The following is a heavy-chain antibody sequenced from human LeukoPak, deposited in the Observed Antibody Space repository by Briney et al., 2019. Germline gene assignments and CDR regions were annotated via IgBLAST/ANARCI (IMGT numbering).Heavy chain of an antibody. V-gene: IGHV4-39*01. CDR3: ARKASPYSLVATLYYFDY. CDR1: GGSISSSSYY. CDR2: IYYSGRT. J-gene: IGHJ4*02. D-gene: IGHD5-12*01. Sequence: ETLSLTCTVSGGSISSSSYYWGWIRQPPGKGLEWIGSIYYSGRTYYNPSLKSRVTISVDASKNQFPLRLSSVTAADTAVYYCARKASPYSLVATLYYFDYWGRGTLVTVSS.